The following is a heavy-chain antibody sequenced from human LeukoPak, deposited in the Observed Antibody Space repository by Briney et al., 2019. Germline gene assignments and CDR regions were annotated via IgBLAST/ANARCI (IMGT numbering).Heavy chain of an antibody. Sequence: GGSLRLSCAASGFTFSTYSMNWVRQAPGKGLEWVSDIDSGSNNIHYADSVKGRFTISRDNSKNTLYLQMNSLRAEDTAVYYCAKADGGQWPSSYYYYYMDVWGKGPRSPSP. CDR2: IDSGSNNI. CDR1: GFTFSTYS. CDR3: AKADGGQWPSSYYYYYMDV. J-gene: IGHJ6*03. V-gene: IGHV3-48*01. D-gene: IGHD6-19*01.